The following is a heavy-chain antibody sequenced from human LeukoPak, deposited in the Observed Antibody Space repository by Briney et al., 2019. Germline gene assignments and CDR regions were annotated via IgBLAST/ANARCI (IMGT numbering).Heavy chain of an antibody. CDR1: GFTFSSYG. V-gene: IGHV3-30*18. Sequence: GGSLRLSCAASGFTFSSYGMHWVRQAPGKGLEWVAVISYDGSNKYYADSVKSRFTISRDNSKNTLYLQMNSLRAEDTAVYYCAKDNVPYYYGSGVDYWGQGTLVTISS. CDR3: AKDNVPYYYGSGVDY. J-gene: IGHJ4*02. D-gene: IGHD3-10*01. CDR2: ISYDGSNK.